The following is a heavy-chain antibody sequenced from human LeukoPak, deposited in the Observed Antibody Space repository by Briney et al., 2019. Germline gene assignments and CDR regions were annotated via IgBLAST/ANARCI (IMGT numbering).Heavy chain of an antibody. CDR3: ARQLDGDFDRGPFDI. V-gene: IGHV5-51*01. CDR1: GYRFTSYW. Sequence: GESLKISCKGSGYRFTSYWIGWVRQMPGKGLEWMGIIYPGDSDTRYSPSFQGQVTISADTSTYTAYLQWSSLKASDTAMYYCARQLDGDFDRGPFDIWGQGTMVTVSS. CDR2: IYPGDSDT. D-gene: IGHD4-17*01. J-gene: IGHJ3*02.